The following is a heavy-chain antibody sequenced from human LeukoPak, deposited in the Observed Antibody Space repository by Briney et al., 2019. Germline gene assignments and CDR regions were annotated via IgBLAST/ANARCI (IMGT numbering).Heavy chain of an antibody. Sequence: RASVTVSCKASGGTFSSYGISWVRQAPGQGLEWMGGIIPIFGTPNYAQKFQGRVTITADESTSTAYMELSSLRSEDTAVYYCARGSGTITMVRGVFYGMDVWGQGTTVTVSS. CDR3: ARGSGTITMVRGVFYGMDV. J-gene: IGHJ6*02. V-gene: IGHV1-69*01. D-gene: IGHD3-10*01. CDR1: GGTFSSYG. CDR2: IIPIFGTP.